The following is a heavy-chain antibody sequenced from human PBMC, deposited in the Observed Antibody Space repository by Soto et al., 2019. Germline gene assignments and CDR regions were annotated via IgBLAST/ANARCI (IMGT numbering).Heavy chain of an antibody. Sequence: PSETLSLTCAVSGASIGTNNWWSWVRQPPGKGLEWIGEVYHSGTNNCNPSLKSRVTISIDKSKNKFSLTLTSMTAADTALYYCAVPGRGDFDYWSQGTLVT. D-gene: IGHD5-12*01. CDR3: AVPGRGDFDY. J-gene: IGHJ4*02. CDR2: VYHSGTN. V-gene: IGHV4-4*02. CDR1: GASIGTNNW.